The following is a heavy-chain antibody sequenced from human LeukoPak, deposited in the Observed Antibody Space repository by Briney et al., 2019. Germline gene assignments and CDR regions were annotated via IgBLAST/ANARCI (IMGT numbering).Heavy chain of an antibody. CDR2: IYYSGST. CDR3: ARGATMQRADY. J-gene: IGHJ4*02. V-gene: IGHV4-59*08. D-gene: IGHD5-12*01. CDR1: GGSISSYY. Sequence: PSETLSLTCTVSGGSISSYYWSWIRQPPGKGLEWIGYIYYSGSTNYNPSLKSRATISVDTSKNQFSLKLSSVTAADTAVYYCARGATMQRADYWGQGTLVTVSS.